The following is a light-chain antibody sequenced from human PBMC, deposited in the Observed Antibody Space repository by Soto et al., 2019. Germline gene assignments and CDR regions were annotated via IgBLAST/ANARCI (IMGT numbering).Light chain of an antibody. J-gene: IGLJ1*01. Sequence: QSVRTQPPSASGTPGQRVTISCSGSSSNIESNTVTWYQQLPGTAPKLVIYSNYDRPSEVPDRFSGSTSGTSASLVIRGLQSEDEADYYCAAWDDILNGYVFGGGTKVTVL. CDR1: SSNIESNT. CDR2: SNY. V-gene: IGLV1-44*01. CDR3: AAWDDILNGYV.